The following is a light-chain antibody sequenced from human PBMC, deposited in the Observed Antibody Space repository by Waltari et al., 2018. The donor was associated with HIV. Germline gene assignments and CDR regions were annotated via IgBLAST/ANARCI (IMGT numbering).Light chain of an antibody. Sequence: QSALTQPASVSGSPGQSITISCTGTSSDVGGYNYVSWYHQHPGKAPKLMIYEVSKRPSGVSNRFSGSQSGNTASLTISGLQAEDEADYYCCSYAGSSNVVFGGGTKLTVL. V-gene: IGLV2-23*02. CDR1: SSDVGGYNY. CDR3: CSYAGSSNVV. J-gene: IGLJ2*01. CDR2: EVS.